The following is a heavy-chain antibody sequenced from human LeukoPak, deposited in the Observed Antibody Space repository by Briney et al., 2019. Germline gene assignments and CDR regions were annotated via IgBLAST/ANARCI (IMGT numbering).Heavy chain of an antibody. D-gene: IGHD4-17*01. J-gene: IGHJ4*02. V-gene: IGHV4-4*07. CDR3: AREITVTRPFDY. CDR1: NGSISIYY. CDR2: ISASGST. Sequence: PSETLSLTCTVSNGSISIYYWSWVRQPAGKGLEWIGRISASGSTNYNPSLKSRVTMSLDTSKNQFSLKLSSVTAADTAVYYCAREITVTRPFDYWGPGILVTVSS.